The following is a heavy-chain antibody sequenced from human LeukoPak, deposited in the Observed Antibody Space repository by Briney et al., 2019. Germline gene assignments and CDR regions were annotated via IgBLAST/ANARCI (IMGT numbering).Heavy chain of an antibody. J-gene: IGHJ4*02. D-gene: IGHD1-1*01. CDR3: ARTSWNDVPYLDY. Sequence: GSLRLSCAASGFTFSDYEINWVRQAPGKGLEWVSYISSRDRTTYYAGSVTGRFTISRDNAKNSLYLQMNSLRAEDTAVYYCARTSWNDVPYLDYWGQGTLVTVSS. CDR1: GFTFSDYE. CDR2: ISSRDRTT. V-gene: IGHV3-48*03.